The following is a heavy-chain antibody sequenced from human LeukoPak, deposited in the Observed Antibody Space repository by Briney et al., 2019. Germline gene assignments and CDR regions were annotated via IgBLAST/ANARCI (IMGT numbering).Heavy chain of an antibody. Sequence: GGSLRLACAASGFTFSSYGMNWVRQAPGKGLEWVSPNSSSGSYIYYADSVKGRFTISRDNAKNSLYLQMNSLRAEDTAVYYCAKQGVAMVRGVSFNDYWGQGTLVTASS. CDR2: NSSSGSYI. V-gene: IGHV3-21*01. CDR1: GFTFSSYG. D-gene: IGHD3-10*01. J-gene: IGHJ4*02. CDR3: AKQGVAMVRGVSFNDY.